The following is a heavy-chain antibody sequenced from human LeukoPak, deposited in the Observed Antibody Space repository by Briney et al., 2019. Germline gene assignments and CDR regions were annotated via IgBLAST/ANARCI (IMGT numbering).Heavy chain of an antibody. J-gene: IGHJ3*02. CDR3: AKDRELERDDAFDI. D-gene: IGHD1-1*01. CDR2: IIPILGIA. V-gene: IGHV1-69*04. CDR1: GGTFSSYA. Sequence: SVRVSCKASGGTFSSYAISWVRQAPGQGLEWMGRIIPILGIANYAQKFQGRVTITADKSTSTAYMELSSLRAEDTAVYYCAKDRELERDDAFDIWGQGTMVTVSS.